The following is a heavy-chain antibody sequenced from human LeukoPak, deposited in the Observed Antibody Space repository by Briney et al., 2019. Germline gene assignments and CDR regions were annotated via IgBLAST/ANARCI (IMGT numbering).Heavy chain of an antibody. CDR1: GGSISSYY. D-gene: IGHD1-26*01. V-gene: IGHV4-4*07. CDR3: ARHPWDGYYYYGMDV. Sequence: PSETLSLTCTVSGGSISSYYWSWIRQPAGKGLEWIGRIYTSGSTNYNPSLKSRVTISVDTSKNQFSLKLSSVTAADTAVYYCARHPWDGYYYYGMDVWGQGTTVTVSS. J-gene: IGHJ6*02. CDR2: IYTSGST.